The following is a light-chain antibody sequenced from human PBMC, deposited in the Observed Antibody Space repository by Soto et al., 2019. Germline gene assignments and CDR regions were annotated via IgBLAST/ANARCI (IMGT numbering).Light chain of an antibody. J-gene: IGKJ4*01. CDR3: QQTDSFPLS. CDR2: AAS. CDR1: QGISSW. V-gene: IGKV1D-12*01. Sequence: EIQMAQSPSSVPSSVGDRVTITCRASQGISSWLAWYQQKPGKAPKLLIFAASSLQSGVPSRFSGRGSGTEFTLTISSLQPEDFATYYCQQTDSFPLSFGGGTKVDI.